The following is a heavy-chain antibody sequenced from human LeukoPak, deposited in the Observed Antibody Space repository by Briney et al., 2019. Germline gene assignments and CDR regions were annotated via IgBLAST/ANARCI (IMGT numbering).Heavy chain of an antibody. V-gene: IGHV1-2*02. D-gene: IGHD2-2*02. Sequence: ASVKVSCKASGYTFTGYYMHWVRQAPGQGLEWMGWINPSSGGTNYAQKFQGRVTMTRDTSISTAYMELSRLRSDDTAVYYCARDEYCSSTSCYMPPGVAYYYYYMDVWGKGTTVTVSS. CDR2: INPSSGGT. CDR1: GYTFTGYY. J-gene: IGHJ6*03. CDR3: ARDEYCSSTSCYMPPGVAYYYYYMDV.